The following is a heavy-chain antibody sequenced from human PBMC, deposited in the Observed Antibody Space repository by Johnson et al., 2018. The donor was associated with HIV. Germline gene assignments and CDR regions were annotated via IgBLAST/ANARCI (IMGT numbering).Heavy chain of an antibody. CDR1: GFTFSSYG. V-gene: IGHV3-30*03. CDR2: ISYDGSSN. CDR3: ARGYGDYSDFFDV. Sequence: QVQLVESGGGVVQHGRSLRLSCAASGFTFSSYGLPWVRQAPGKGLAWVAVISYDGSSNYYADSVKGRFTISRDNSKNTLYLQMNSLRVEDTAVYYCARGYGDYSDFFDVWGQGTMVTVSS. J-gene: IGHJ3*01. D-gene: IGHD4-17*01.